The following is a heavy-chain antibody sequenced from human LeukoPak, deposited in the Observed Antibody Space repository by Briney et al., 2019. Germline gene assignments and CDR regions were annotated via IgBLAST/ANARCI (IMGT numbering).Heavy chain of an antibody. Sequence: PGGSLRLSCAASGFTFSSYSMNWVRQAPGKGLEWVSYISSSGSTIYYADSVKGRFTISRDNAKNSLYLQMNSLRAEDTAVYYCARGAGDGWLLYSYYYYYMDVWGKGTTVTISS. CDR1: GFTFSSYS. J-gene: IGHJ6*03. CDR3: ARGAGDGWLLYSYYYYYMDV. D-gene: IGHD3/OR15-3a*01. V-gene: IGHV3-48*04. CDR2: ISSSGSTI.